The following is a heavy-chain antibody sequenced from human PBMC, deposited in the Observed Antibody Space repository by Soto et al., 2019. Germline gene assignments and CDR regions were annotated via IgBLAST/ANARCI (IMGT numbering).Heavy chain of an antibody. Sequence: EVQLVESGGGLIQPGGSLRLSCLASGFNFRSYSMNWVRQAPGKGLEWISYISSNDINIYYADSVRGRFTISRDIAKNSLYLQMNSLRAEDTAVYYCARDYGDYVPRNDYWGQGTLVTVSS. CDR1: GFNFRSYS. J-gene: IGHJ4*02. D-gene: IGHD4-17*01. CDR3: ARDYGDYVPRNDY. CDR2: ISSNDINI. V-gene: IGHV3-48*01.